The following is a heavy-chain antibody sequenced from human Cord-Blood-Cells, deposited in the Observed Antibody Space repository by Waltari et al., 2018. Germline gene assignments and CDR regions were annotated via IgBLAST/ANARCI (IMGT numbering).Heavy chain of an antibody. CDR2: ISSSGSTI. D-gene: IGHD3-22*01. V-gene: IGHV3-48*03. CDR3: ASGDGGYTGGFDY. J-gene: IGHJ4*02. Sequence: EVQLVESGGGLVQPGGSLRLSCAASGFTFSSYEMNWVRQAPGKWVEWVSYISSSGSTIYYADSVKGRFTISRDNAKNSLYLQMNSLRAEDTAVYYCASGDGGYTGGFDYWGQGTLVTVSS. CDR1: GFTFSSYE.